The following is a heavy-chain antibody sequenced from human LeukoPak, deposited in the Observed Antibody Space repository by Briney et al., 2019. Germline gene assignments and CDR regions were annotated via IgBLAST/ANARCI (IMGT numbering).Heavy chain of an antibody. Sequence: GGSLRLSCAASGFTFSNYWMHWVRQAPGKGLVWVSRINSDGINTSYADSVKGRFTISRDNAKNTLNLQMNSLRAEDTAVYYCASGRRILTSVVTWIPDYWGQGTLVTVSS. V-gene: IGHV3-74*01. D-gene: IGHD4-23*01. CDR1: GFTFSNYW. J-gene: IGHJ4*02. CDR2: INSDGINT. CDR3: ASGRRILTSVVTWIPDY.